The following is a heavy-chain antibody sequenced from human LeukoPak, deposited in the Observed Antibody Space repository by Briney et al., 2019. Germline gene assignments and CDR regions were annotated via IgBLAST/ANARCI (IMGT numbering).Heavy chain of an antibody. CDR3: ARGARYYYDSSGYYLFDY. J-gene: IGHJ4*02. CDR1: GYSFTSYW. V-gene: IGHV5-51*01. CDR2: IYPGDSDT. D-gene: IGHD3-22*01. Sequence: GESLKISCKCSGYSFTSYWIGWVRQMPGKGLEWMGIIYPGDSDTRYSPSFQGQVTISADKSISTAYLQWSSLKASDTAMYYCARGARYYYDSSGYYLFDYWGQGTLVTVSS.